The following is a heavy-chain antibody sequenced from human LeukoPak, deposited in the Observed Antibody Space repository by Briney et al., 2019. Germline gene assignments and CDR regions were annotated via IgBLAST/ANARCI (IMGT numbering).Heavy chain of an antibody. V-gene: IGHV4-4*07. Sequence: SETLSLTCTVSGGSISSYYWSWIRQPAGKGLEWIGRIYTSGSTNYNPSLKSRVTISVDTSKNQFSLKLSSVTAADTAVYYCARGGGLRYFDWLPPDWFDPWGQGTLVTVSS. CDR2: IYTSGST. J-gene: IGHJ5*02. CDR3: ARGGGLRYFDWLPPDWFDP. CDR1: GGSISSYY. D-gene: IGHD3-9*01.